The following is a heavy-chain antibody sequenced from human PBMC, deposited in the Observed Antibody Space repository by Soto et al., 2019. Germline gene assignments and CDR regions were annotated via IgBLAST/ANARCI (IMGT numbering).Heavy chain of an antibody. CDR3: ARDVTGSGGTSGVYYYGMDV. J-gene: IGHJ6*02. D-gene: IGHD6-19*01. CDR1: GGSISSYY. V-gene: IGHV4-59*01. Sequence: PSETLSLTCTVSGGSISSYYWSWIRQPPGKGLEWIGYIYYSGSTDYNPSLKSRVTISVDTSKNQFSLTLSSVTAADTAVYYCARDVTGSGGTSGVYYYGMDVWGQGTTVTVSS. CDR2: IYYSGST.